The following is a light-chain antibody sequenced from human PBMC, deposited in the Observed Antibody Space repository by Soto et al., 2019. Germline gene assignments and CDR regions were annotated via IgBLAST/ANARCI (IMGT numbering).Light chain of an antibody. CDR1: NIGSKN. CDR2: RDS. CDR3: QVWDSSTGNV. Sequence: SYELTQPLSVSVALGQTARITCGGNNIGSKNVHWYQQMPGQAPVLVIYRDSNRPSGIPERFSGSNSGNTATLTINRAQAADEADYYCQVWDSSTGNVFGTGTKVTVL. V-gene: IGLV3-9*01. J-gene: IGLJ1*01.